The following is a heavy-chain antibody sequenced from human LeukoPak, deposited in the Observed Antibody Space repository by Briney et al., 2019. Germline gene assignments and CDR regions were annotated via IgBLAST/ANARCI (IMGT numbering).Heavy chain of an antibody. V-gene: IGHV1-24*01. Sequence: ASVKVSCKVSGYTLTELSMHWVRQAPGKGLEWMGGFDPDDGETIYAQKFQGRLTMTEDTSTYTAYMELSSLESEDTAMYYCSTDTSRFFDWSLSYWGQGTLVTVSS. D-gene: IGHD3-9*01. CDR1: GYTLTELS. CDR3: STDTSRFFDWSLSY. CDR2: FDPDDGET. J-gene: IGHJ4*02.